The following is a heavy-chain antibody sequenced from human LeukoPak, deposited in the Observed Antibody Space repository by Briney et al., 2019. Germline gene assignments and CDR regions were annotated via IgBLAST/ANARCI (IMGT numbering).Heavy chain of an antibody. Sequence: SETLSLTCTVSGGSISSYYWSWIRQPPGKGLEGIGYIYYSGSTNYNPSLKSRVTISVDTSKNQFSLKLSSVTAADTAVYYCARDSDCSGGSCYFDYWGQGTLVTVSS. CDR2: IYYSGST. CDR1: GGSISSYY. V-gene: IGHV4-59*01. J-gene: IGHJ4*02. CDR3: ARDSDCSGGSCYFDY. D-gene: IGHD2-15*01.